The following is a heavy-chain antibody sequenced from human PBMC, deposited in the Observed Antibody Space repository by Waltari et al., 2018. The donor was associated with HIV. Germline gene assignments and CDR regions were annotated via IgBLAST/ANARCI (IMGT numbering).Heavy chain of an antibody. D-gene: IGHD2-15*01. V-gene: IGHV4-34*01. CDR3: ARTDYCSGGSCTPRGMDV. CDR2: INNSGST. J-gene: IGHJ6*02. CDR1: GGSFSGYD. Sequence: QVQLQRWGAGLLKPPEYRSRTCAVYGGSFSGYDWSWIRQPPWKGLEWIGEINNSGSTNYNPSLKSRVTISVDTSKNQFSLKLSSVTAADTAVYYCARTDYCSGGSCTPRGMDVWGQGTTVTVSS.